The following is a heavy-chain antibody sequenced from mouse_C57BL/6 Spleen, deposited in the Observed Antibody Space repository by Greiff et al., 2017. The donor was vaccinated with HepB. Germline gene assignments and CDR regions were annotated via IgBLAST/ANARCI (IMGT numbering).Heavy chain of an antibody. D-gene: IGHD3-3*01. J-gene: IGHJ3*01. Sequence: VQLQQSGPELVKPGASVKISCKASGYTFTDYYMNWVKQSHGKSLEWIGDINPNNGGTSYNQKFKGKATLTVDKSSSTAYMELRSLTSEDSAVYYCARGRGTWFAYWGQGTLVTVSA. CDR2: INPNNGGT. CDR3: ARGRGTWFAY. CDR1: GYTFTDYY. V-gene: IGHV1-26*01.